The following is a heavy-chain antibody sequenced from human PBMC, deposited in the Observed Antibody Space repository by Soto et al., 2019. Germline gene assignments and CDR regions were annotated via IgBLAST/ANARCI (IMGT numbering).Heavy chain of an antibody. V-gene: IGHV3-48*01. CDR2: CSSSSSAI. J-gene: IGHJ4*02. CDR3: ANLAYDDSGPTNPHFDY. D-gene: IGHD3-16*01. CDR1: VFTFSSYS. Sequence: PGMSLRLSSAAAVFTFSSYSMNWVRQAPGNVLDWVSYCSSSSSAIYYADSVKGRFNISRDNAKKSLYLQMNSLRAEDTAVYYCANLAYDDSGPTNPHFDYWGQGTTVTGSS.